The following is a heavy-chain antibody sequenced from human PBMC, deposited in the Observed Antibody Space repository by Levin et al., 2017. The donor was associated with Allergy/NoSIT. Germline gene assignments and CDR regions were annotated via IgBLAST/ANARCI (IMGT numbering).Heavy chain of an antibody. J-gene: IGHJ6*02. CDR3: HAFYDSTAYYYYGIDV. Sequence: SQTLSLTCDVYGGSFGGVYWSWLRQPPGKGLEWIGEISHRGSTTYNPSLKSRVTISLETSRNQFSVKLKSVTAADTAVYYCHAFYDSTAYYYYGIDVWGQGTTVTVSS. D-gene: IGHD3-22*01. CDR1: GGSFGGVY. CDR2: ISHRGST. V-gene: IGHV4-34*03.